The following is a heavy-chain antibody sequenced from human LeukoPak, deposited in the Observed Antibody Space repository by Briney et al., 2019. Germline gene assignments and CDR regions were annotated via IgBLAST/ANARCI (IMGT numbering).Heavy chain of an antibody. J-gene: IGHJ5*02. D-gene: IGHD6-13*01. CDR3: AKVDGEEQQLAFPHNWFDP. V-gene: IGHV3-30*02. CDR2: IRYDGSNK. CDR1: GFTFSSYG. Sequence: TGGSLRLSCAASGFTFSSYGMHWVRQAPGKGLEWVAFIRYDGSNKYYADSVKGRFTISRDNSKNTLYLQMNSLRAEDTAVYYCAKVDGEEQQLAFPHNWFDPWGQGTLVTVS.